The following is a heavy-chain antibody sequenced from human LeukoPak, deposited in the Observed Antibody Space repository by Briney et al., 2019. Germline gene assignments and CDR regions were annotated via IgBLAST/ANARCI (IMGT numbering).Heavy chain of an antibody. Sequence: GGSLRLSCAASGFTFSTYELYWVRQAPGKGLEWISYISSGGTTIKYADSVRGRSTISRDDGRESLYLQMNSLRVEDTAIYYCGASRQYVGAFDIWGQGTLVSVSS. CDR2: ISSGGTTI. D-gene: IGHD3-16*01. V-gene: IGHV3-48*03. J-gene: IGHJ3*02. CDR1: GFTFSTYE. CDR3: GASRQYVGAFDI.